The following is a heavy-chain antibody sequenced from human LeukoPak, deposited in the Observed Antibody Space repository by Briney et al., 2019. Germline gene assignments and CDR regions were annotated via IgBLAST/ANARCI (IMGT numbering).Heavy chain of an antibody. D-gene: IGHD3-16*01. CDR3: ARVLGGYRAPNWFDP. CDR2: IYYSGST. Sequence: SETQSLTCTVSGGSISSYYWSWIRQPPGKGLEWIGYIYYSGSTNYNPSLKSRVTISVDTSKNQFSLKLSSVTAADTAVYYCARVLGGYRAPNWFDPWGQGTLVTVSS. J-gene: IGHJ5*02. V-gene: IGHV4-59*01. CDR1: GGSISSYY.